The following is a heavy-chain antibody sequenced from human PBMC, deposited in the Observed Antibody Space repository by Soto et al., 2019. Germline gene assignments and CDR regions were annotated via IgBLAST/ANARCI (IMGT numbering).Heavy chain of an antibody. CDR2: ISGSGGST. V-gene: IGHV3-23*01. Sequence: PGGSLRLSCAASGFTFSSYAMSWVRQAPGKGLEWVSAISGSGGSTYYADSVKGRFTISRDNSKNTLYLQMNSLRAEDTAVYYCAEDSYYYDSSGCAFDIWGQGTMVTVSS. J-gene: IGHJ3*02. CDR3: AEDSYYYDSSGCAFDI. CDR1: GFTFSSYA. D-gene: IGHD3-22*01.